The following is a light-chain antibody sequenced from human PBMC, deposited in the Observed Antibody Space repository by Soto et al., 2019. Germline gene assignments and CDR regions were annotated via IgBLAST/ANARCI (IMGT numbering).Light chain of an antibody. J-gene: IGKJ4*01. Sequence: DIQMTQYPSSLSASLGDRFTITCRASQSISSYLNWYQQKPGKAPKLLIYAASSLQSGVPSRFSGSGSGTDFTLTISSLQPEDFATYYCQQSYSTTFGGGTKVDIK. CDR3: QQSYSTT. CDR2: AAS. V-gene: IGKV1-39*01. CDR1: QSISSY.